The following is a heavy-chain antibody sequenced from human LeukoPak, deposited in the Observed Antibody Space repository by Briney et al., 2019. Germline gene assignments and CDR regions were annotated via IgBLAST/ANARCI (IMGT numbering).Heavy chain of an antibody. CDR2: INPSGGST. CDR1: GYTFTSYY. CDR3: ARDRHDYYYGMDV. Sequence: GASVKVSCKASGYTFTSYYMHWVRQAPGQGLEWMGIINPSGGSTSYAQEFQGRVTMTRDTSTSTVYMELSSLRSEDTAVYYCARDRHDYYYGMDVWGQGTTVTVSS. V-gene: IGHV1-46*01. J-gene: IGHJ6*02.